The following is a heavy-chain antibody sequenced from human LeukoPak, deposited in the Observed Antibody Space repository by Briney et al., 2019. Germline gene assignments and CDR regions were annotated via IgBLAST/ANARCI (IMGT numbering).Heavy chain of an antibody. J-gene: IGHJ4*02. D-gene: IGHD2-15*01. V-gene: IGHV4-39*01. CDR2: IYYSGST. Sequence: PSETLSLTCTVSGGSISSSSYYWGWIRQPPGKGLEWIGSIYYSGSTYYNPSLKSRVTISVDTSKNQFSLKLSSVTAADTAVYYCARLGYCSGGSCYYFDYWGQRTLVTVSS. CDR3: ARLGYCSGGSCYYFDY. CDR1: GGSISSSSYY.